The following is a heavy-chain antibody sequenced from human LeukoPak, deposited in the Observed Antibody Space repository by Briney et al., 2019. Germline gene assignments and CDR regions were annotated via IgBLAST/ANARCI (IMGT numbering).Heavy chain of an antibody. Sequence: HTGGSLRLSCAVSGFAFSGYSMSWVRQAPGKGLEWVAKMNEYGSEIFYLDSVKGRFTISRDNAKNSLYLQMNGLRAEDTAVYYCARPRGCGSSRCNNFDYWGQGTLVTVSS. V-gene: IGHV3-7*01. J-gene: IGHJ4*02. CDR1: GFAFSGYS. CDR2: MNEYGSEI. CDR3: ARPRGCGSSRCNNFDY. D-gene: IGHD2-2*01.